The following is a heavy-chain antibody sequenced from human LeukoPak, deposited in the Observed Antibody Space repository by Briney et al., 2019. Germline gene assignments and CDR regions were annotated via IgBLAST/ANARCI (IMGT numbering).Heavy chain of an antibody. CDR1: GFTFSSYA. V-gene: IGHV3-23*01. CDR3: ARVGNIAAAGNFDY. J-gene: IGHJ4*02. D-gene: IGHD6-13*01. Sequence: GGSLRLSCAASGFTFSSYAMSWVRQAPGKGLEWVSGISSSGTSTYYADSVKGRFTISRDNAKNSLYLQMNSLRAEDTALYYCARVGNIAAAGNFDYWGQGTLVTVSS. CDR2: ISSSGTST.